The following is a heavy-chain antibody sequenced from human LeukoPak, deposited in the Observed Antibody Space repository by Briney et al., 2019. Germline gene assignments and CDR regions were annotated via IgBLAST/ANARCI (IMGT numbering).Heavy chain of an antibody. CDR3: ARDLDGPENY. J-gene: IGHJ4*02. V-gene: IGHV3-53*01. CDR2: IFSGGGT. Sequence: GGSLRLSCAVSGVTVSSTDMSWVRQAPGKGLEWVSVIFSGGGTYYTGSVKGRFTISRDNSKNTLYLQMNSLRAEDTAVYYCARDLDGPENYWGQGTLVTVSS. CDR1: GVTVSSTD. D-gene: IGHD3-3*01.